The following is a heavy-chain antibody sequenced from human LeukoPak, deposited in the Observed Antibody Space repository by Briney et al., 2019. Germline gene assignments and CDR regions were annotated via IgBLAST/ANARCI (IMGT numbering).Heavy chain of an antibody. CDR2: INHSGST. J-gene: IGHJ5*02. D-gene: IGHD3-10*01. CDR3: ARGGWISYYYGSGRPLNWFDP. Sequence: SETLSLTCAVYGGSFSGYYWSWIRQPPGKGLEWIGEINHSGSTNYNPSLKSRVTISVDTSKNQFSLKLSSVTAADTAVYYCARGGWISYYYGSGRPLNWFDPWGQGTLVTVSS. CDR1: GGSFSGYY. V-gene: IGHV4-34*01.